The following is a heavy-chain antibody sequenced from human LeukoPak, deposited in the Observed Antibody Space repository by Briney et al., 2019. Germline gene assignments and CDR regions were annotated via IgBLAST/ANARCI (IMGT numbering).Heavy chain of an antibody. CDR2: ISAYNGNT. J-gene: IGHJ4*02. V-gene: IGHV1-18*01. D-gene: IGHD3-22*01. CDR3: AASPTYYYGSSGYNY. Sequence: GASVKVSCKASGYTFTSYGISWVRQAPGQGLEWMGWISAYNGNTNYAQKLQGRVTMTTDTSTSTAYMELRSLRSDDTAVYYCAASPTYYYGSSGYNYWGQGTLVTVSS. CDR1: GYTFTSYG.